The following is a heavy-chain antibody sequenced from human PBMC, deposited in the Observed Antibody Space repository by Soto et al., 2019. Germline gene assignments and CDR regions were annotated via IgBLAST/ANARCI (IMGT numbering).Heavy chain of an antibody. J-gene: IGHJ4*02. D-gene: IGHD6-13*01. CDR1: GFTFSSYA. CDR3: ARELSSSWSNYFDY. V-gene: IGHV3-30-3*01. CDR2: ISYDGSNK. Sequence: GGSLRLSCAASGFTFSSYAMHWVRQAPGKGLEWVAVISYDGSNKYYADSVKGRFTISRDNSKNTLYLQMNSLRAEDTAVYYCARELSSSWSNYFDYWGQGTLVTVSS.